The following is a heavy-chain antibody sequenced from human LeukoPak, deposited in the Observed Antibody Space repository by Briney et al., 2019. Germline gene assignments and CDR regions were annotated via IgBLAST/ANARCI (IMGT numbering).Heavy chain of an antibody. CDR3: ARTRYYYNSRSYGAPYYFDY. Sequence: SETLSLTCAVSGGSISSSNWWSWVRQPPGKGLEWIGSIYYSGSTYYNPSLKSRVTISVDTSKNQFSLKLSSVTAAGTAVYYCARTRYYYNSRSYGAPYYFDYWGQGTLVTVSS. J-gene: IGHJ4*02. CDR1: GGSISSSNW. D-gene: IGHD3-10*01. V-gene: IGHV4-39*01. CDR2: IYYSGST.